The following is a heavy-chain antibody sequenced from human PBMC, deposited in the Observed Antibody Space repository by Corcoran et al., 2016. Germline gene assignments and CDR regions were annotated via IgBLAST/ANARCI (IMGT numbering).Heavy chain of an antibody. V-gene: IGHV6-1*01. Sequence: QVQLQQSGPGLVKPSQTLSLTCAISGDSVSSNSAAWNWIRQSPSRGLEWLGRTYSRSKWYNDYAVSVKSRITINPDTSKNQFALQLNSVTPEDTGVDYCARSVPPVPLSGRGVGAFDIWGQGTMVTVSS. CDR2: TYSRSKWYN. J-gene: IGHJ3*02. CDR3: ARSVPPVPLSGRGVGAFDI. CDR1: GDSVSSNSAA. D-gene: IGHD3-10*01.